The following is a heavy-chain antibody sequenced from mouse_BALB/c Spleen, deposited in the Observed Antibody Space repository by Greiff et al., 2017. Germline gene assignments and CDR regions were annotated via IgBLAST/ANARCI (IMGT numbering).Heavy chain of an antibody. D-gene: IGHD2-3*01. V-gene: IGHV1-15*01. CDR1: GYTFTDYE. Sequence: QVQLQQSGAELVRPGASVTLSCTASGYTFTDYEMHWVKQTPVHGLEWIGAIDPETGGTAYNQKFKGKATLTADKSSSTAYMELRSLTSEDSAVYYCTREYDGDYLDYWGQGTTLTVSS. J-gene: IGHJ2*01. CDR3: TREYDGDYLDY. CDR2: IDPETGGT.